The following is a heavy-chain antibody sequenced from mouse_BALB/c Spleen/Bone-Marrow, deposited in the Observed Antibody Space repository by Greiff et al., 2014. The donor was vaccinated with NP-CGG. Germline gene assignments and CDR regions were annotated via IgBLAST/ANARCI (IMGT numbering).Heavy chain of an antibody. V-gene: IGHV1-9*01. CDR3: ARLGIRSFDY. CDR1: GYRFNSYW. J-gene: IGHJ2*01. D-gene: IGHD3-1*01. Sequence: QVQLKPSGADLVKPGASVKISCKASGYRFNSYWVRWGKQRAGHGLEWIGEILPGSGSTNFNEKFKGKATFTAYTSSNTAYMQISSLTSEDSAVYYCARLGIRSFDYWGQGTTLTVSS. CDR2: ILPGSGST.